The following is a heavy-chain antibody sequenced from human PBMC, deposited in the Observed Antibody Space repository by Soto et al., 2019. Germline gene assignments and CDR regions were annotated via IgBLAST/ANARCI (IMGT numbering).Heavy chain of an antibody. CDR3: ARGRAEPIYSGYDFLDY. J-gene: IGHJ4*02. Sequence: ASVKVSCKASGYTFTAYSIHWVRQAPGQRLEWMGWINVANGDTGYAQKFQGRVTMTRNTSISTAYMELSSLRSEDTAVYYCARGRAEPIYSGYDFLDYWGQGTLVTVSS. V-gene: IGHV1-8*02. D-gene: IGHD5-12*01. CDR1: GYTFTAYS. CDR2: INVANGDT.